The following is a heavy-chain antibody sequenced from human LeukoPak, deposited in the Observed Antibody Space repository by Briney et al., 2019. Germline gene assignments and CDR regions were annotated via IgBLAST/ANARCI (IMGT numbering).Heavy chain of an antibody. J-gene: IGHJ4*02. D-gene: IGHD6-25*01. CDR2: VYYGRSP. CDR1: GDSISRSTYY. V-gene: IGHV4-39*02. Sequence: SETLSLTCTVSGDSISRSTYYWAWIRQPPGKGLEWIGSVYYGRSPYLNPSLESRATISVDTSKNHFSLKMSSVTAADTAVYYCARSSGTGTFSYWGQGTLVTVSS. CDR3: ARSSGTGTFSY.